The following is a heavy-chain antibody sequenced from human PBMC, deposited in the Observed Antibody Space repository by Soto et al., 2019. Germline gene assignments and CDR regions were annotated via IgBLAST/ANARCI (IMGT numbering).Heavy chain of an antibody. D-gene: IGHD5-18*01. V-gene: IGHV4-59*11. J-gene: IGHJ4*02. CDR2: FFSKGGT. CDR1: GGSFSRHY. CDR3: ARGPRGYSYGRLDY. Sequence: SETLSLTCSVSGGSFSRHYWSWIRQPPGKGLEWIGYFFSKGGTNYSPSLKNRVTISVVSTKNQVSLKLSSVTAADTAVYYCARGPRGYSYGRLDYWGQGTLVTVSS.